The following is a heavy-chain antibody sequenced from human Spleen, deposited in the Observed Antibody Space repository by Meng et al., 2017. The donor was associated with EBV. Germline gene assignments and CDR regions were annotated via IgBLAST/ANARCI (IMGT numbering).Heavy chain of an antibody. CDR1: GGPITHRTL. Sequence: QMLLQESGPGLVKPSGTLSLTCIVSGGPITHRTLWSWVRQTPGKGLDWIGGVYHSGTPNYNPSLKSRVAISVDKSSNKFSLNLTSVTAADTAVYYCVSTAGQSTTWRYFDLWGRGTLVTVSS. V-gene: IGHV4-4*02. J-gene: IGHJ4*02. CDR3: VSTAGQSTTWRYFDL. CDR2: VYHSGTP. D-gene: IGHD1-1*01.